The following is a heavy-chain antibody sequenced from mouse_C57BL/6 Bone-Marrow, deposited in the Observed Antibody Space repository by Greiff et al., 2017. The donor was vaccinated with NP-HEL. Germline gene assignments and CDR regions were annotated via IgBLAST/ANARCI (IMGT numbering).Heavy chain of an antibody. CDR3: ASDDGAWFAY. CDR2: IYPSDSET. J-gene: IGHJ3*01. V-gene: IGHV1-61*01. Sequence: QVQLKQPGAELVRPGSSVKLSCKASGYTFTSYWMDWVKQRPGQGLEWIGNIYPSDSETHYNQKFKDKATLTVDKSSSTAYMQLSSLTSEDSAVYYCASDDGAWFAYWGQGTLVTVSA. CDR1: GYTFTSYW. D-gene: IGHD2-3*01.